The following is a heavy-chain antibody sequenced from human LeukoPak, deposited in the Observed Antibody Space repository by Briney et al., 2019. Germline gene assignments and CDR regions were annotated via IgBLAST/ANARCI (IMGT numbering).Heavy chain of an antibody. CDR3: ARMSSTEIYYFYYMDV. J-gene: IGHJ6*03. D-gene: IGHD6-6*01. Sequence: PGGSLRLSCAASRFTFSSYAMNWVRQAPGKGLEWVSAISNSGVSTYYADSVKGRFTISRDNSKNTLYLQVDSLRAEDTAVYYCARMSSTEIYYFYYMDVWGKGTTVTVPS. V-gene: IGHV3-23*01. CDR1: RFTFSSYA. CDR2: ISNSGVST.